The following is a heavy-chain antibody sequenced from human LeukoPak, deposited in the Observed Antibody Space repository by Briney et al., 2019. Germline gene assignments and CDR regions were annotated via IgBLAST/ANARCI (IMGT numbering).Heavy chain of an antibody. J-gene: IGHJ4*02. V-gene: IGHV4-39*07. Sequence: PSETLSLTCAISGGSISVTPYYWGWIRQPPGKGLEWIGSIYYSGSTYYNPSLKSRLTISVDTSKNQFSLKLTSVTAADTAVYYCASASTIFGHFAYWGRGTLVTVSS. CDR1: GGSISVTPYY. CDR3: ASASTIFGHFAY. CDR2: IYYSGST. D-gene: IGHD3-3*01.